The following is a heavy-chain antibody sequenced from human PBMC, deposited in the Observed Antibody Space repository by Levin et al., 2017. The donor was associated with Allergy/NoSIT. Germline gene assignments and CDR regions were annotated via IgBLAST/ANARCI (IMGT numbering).Heavy chain of an antibody. V-gene: IGHV3-23*01. J-gene: IGHJ3*02. CDR2: ISGSGGSI. CDR1: GFSFSSYA. D-gene: IGHD3-22*01. CDR3: AKDARRITMIPDDAFDI. Sequence: GGSLRLSCAASGFSFSSYAMHWVRQAPGKGLEWVSGISGSGGSIYYADSVKGRFTISRDNAKNTLYLQMKSLRAEDTAVYFCAKDARRITMIPDDAFDIWGQGTMVTVSS.